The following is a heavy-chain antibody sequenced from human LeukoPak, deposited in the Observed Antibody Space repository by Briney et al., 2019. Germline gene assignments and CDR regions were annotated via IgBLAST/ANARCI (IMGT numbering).Heavy chain of an antibody. J-gene: IGHJ4*02. Sequence: PGGSLRLSCAASGFTFSSYAMHWVRQAPGKGLEWVAVISYDGSNKYYADSVKGRFTISRDNSKNTLYLQMNSLRAEDTAVYYCAKPRGFGELRIFNNFDYWGQGTLVTVSS. V-gene: IGHV3-30-3*02. CDR2: ISYDGSNK. CDR1: GFTFSSYA. CDR3: AKPRGFGELRIFNNFDY. D-gene: IGHD3-10*01.